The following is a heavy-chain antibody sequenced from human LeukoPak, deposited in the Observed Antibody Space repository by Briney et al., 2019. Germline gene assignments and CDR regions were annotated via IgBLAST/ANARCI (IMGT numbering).Heavy chain of an antibody. D-gene: IGHD2-2*01. J-gene: IGHJ4*02. CDR2: ICAYNGNT. Sequence: ASVKVSCKASGYTFTSYGISWVRQAPGQGLEWVGWICAYNGNTNYAQKLQSRVTMTTDTSTRTAYMELRSLRSDDTAVYYCARVGGVVVPAALYFDYWGQGTLVTVSS. V-gene: IGHV1-18*01. CDR3: ARVGGVVVPAALYFDY. CDR1: GYTFTSYG.